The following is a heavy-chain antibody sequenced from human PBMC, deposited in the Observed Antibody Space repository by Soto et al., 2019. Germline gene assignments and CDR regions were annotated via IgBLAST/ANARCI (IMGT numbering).Heavy chain of an antibody. CDR1: GGSITSNW. Sequence: QVQLQESGPGLVKPSGTLSLTCAVSGGSITSNWWSWVRQPPGKGLEWIGEVYHSGSTNYNPSLESRVAISVDKSKNQFFLKLSSVTAADTAVYYCGGNGYFAIDYWGQGTLVTVSS. CDR2: VYHSGST. V-gene: IGHV4-4*02. D-gene: IGHD5-12*01. J-gene: IGHJ4*02. CDR3: GGNGYFAIDY.